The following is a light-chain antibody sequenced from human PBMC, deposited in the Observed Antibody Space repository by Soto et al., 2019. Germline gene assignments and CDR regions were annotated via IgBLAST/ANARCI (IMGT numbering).Light chain of an antibody. CDR1: QSVSSS. CDR3: QQYNSWPQT. Sequence: ETVMTQSPATLSVSPGERATLSCSASQSVSSSLAWYQQKPGQAPRLLIYGASTRATAFPARFSGSGSGTEFTLTISSLQSEDFAVYYCQQYNSWPQTFGQGTKVEIK. V-gene: IGKV3-15*01. CDR2: GAS. J-gene: IGKJ1*01.